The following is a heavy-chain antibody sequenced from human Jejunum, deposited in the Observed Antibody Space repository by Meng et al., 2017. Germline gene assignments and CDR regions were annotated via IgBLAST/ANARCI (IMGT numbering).Heavy chain of an antibody. CDR2: IHPSGST. V-gene: IGHV4-34*01. D-gene: IGHD4-23*01. Sequence: SETLSLTCTVHGGSFSDNYWSWIRQPPGKGLEWIGEIHPSGSTYYNPSLKSRVTTSVDTSKNQFSLKLTSVTAADTAVYYCSRGDDSAKVGRYWGQGTLVTVSS. J-gene: IGHJ4*02. CDR1: GGSFSDNY. CDR3: SRGDDSAKVGRY.